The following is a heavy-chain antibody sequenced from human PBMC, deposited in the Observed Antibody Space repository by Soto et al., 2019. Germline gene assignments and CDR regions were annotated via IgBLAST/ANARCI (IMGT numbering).Heavy chain of an antibody. CDR3: ARDIYCSGGSCYPSTDYYYYYGMDV. D-gene: IGHD2-15*01. J-gene: IGHJ6*02. CDR1: GYTFTSYG. V-gene: IGHV1-18*01. Sequence: ASVKVSCKASGYTFTSYGISWVRQAPGQGLEWMGWISAYNGNTNYAQKLQGRVTMTTDTSTSTAYMELSSLRSEDTAVYYCARDIYCSGGSCYPSTDYYYYYGMDVWGQGTTVTVSS. CDR2: ISAYNGNT.